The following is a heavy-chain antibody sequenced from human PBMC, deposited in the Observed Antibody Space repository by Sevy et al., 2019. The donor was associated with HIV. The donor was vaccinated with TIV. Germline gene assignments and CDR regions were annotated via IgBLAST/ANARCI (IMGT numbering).Heavy chain of an antibody. D-gene: IGHD3-10*01. CDR3: TTDSKKRGLSALLDY. J-gene: IGHJ4*02. Sequence: GALGLSCSAFGITFRKALIRLVRPAPRKGPGLVWPYKRKTEGGKTDYAATVKGRFTISRDDSKNTLYLQMNSLKTEDTAIYYCTTDSKKRGLSALLDYWGQGTLVTVSS. CDR2: KRKTEGGKT. CDR1: GITFRKAL. V-gene: IGHV3-15*01.